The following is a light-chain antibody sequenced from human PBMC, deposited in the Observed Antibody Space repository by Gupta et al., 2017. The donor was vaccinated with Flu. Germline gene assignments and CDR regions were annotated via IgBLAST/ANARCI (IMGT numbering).Light chain of an antibody. J-gene: IGLJ2*01. CDR2: DDS. V-gene: IGLV3-21*03. CDR1: NIGSKN. Sequence: SSVLTPPPSVSVAPGKTASITCGGNNIGSKNVHWYQQKPGQAPVLVVQDDSDRPSGIPERFSGSNSGNTATLTISRVEAGDEADYYCQVWDTSTDHPGVVFGGGTKLTVL. CDR3: QVWDTSTDHPGVV.